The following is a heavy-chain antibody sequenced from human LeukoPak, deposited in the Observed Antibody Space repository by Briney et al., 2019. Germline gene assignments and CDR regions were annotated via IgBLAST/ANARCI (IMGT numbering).Heavy chain of an antibody. V-gene: IGHV3-7*04. D-gene: IGHD5-24*01. CDR1: GFPFSSYW. J-gene: IGHJ4*02. Sequence: GGSLRLSCVASGFPFSSYWMTWVRQAPGKGLEWVANIKQGGSKKSYVDSVKGRFTISRDNAKNSLYLQMYSLRAEDTAIYYCTRVGYIDEGIDYWGQGTLVTVSS. CDR2: IKQGGSKK. CDR3: TRVGYIDEGIDY.